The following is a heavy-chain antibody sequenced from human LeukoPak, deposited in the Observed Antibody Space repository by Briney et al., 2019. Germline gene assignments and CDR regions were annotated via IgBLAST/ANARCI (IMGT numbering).Heavy chain of an antibody. CDR1: GYSISSCYY. CDR3: AKIGYYYGPDY. D-gene: IGHD3-10*01. CDR2: IYHSGST. V-gene: IGHV4-38-2*01. J-gene: IGHJ4*02. Sequence: SKTLSLTCAVSGYSISSCYYWGWIRQPPGKGLEWIGSIYHSGSTYYNPSLKSRVTISVDTSKNQFSLKLSSVTAADTAVYYCAKIGYYYGPDYWGQGTLVTVSS.